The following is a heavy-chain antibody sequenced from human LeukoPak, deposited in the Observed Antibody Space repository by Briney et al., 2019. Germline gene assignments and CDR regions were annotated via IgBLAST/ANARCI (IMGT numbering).Heavy chain of an antibody. V-gene: IGHV1-18*01. D-gene: IGHD3-9*01. J-gene: IGHJ6*02. CDR1: GYTFVSHG. CDR2: ISAYNGYT. CDR3: AKDSTYYDVLTGNYYYYYGMDV. Sequence: GASVKVSCRAPGYTFVSHGISWVRQAPGQGLEWMGWISAYNGYTNYAQKLQGRVTMTTDTSTSTAYMELSSLRSDDTAVYYCAKDSTYYDVLTGNYYYYYGMDVWGQGTTVTVSS.